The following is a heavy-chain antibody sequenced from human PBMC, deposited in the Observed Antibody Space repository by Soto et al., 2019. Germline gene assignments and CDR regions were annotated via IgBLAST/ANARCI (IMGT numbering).Heavy chain of an antibody. J-gene: IGHJ5*02. Sequence: SVKVSCKASGDTFSSYSITWVRQAPGQGLEWMGGIIPVFGSANYAQRFQGRVTITADESTSTAYMELSSLRSEDTAVYYCARRVLMTTVKYEGFDPWGQGTLVTVSS. CDR3: ARRVLMTTVKYEGFDP. CDR2: IIPVFGSA. V-gene: IGHV1-69*13. CDR1: GDTFSSYS. D-gene: IGHD4-4*01.